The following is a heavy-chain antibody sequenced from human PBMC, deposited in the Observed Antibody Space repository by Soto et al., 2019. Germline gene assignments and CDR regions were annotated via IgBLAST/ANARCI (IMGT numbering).Heavy chain of an antibody. CDR1: GYTFTSYG. Sequence: QVQLVQSGAEVKKPGASVKVSCKASGYTFTSYGIIWVRQAPGQGLEWIGWISAYNGNTNYAQKLQGRVTMTTDTSTSTAYMELRSLRSDDTAVYYCARDPLAYCGGDCYPHFHYWGQGTLVTVSS. V-gene: IGHV1-18*01. J-gene: IGHJ4*02. D-gene: IGHD2-21*01. CDR3: ARDPLAYCGGDCYPHFHY. CDR2: ISAYNGNT.